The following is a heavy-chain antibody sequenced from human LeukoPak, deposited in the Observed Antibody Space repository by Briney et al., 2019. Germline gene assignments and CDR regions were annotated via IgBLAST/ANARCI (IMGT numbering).Heavy chain of an antibody. CDR2: IYYSRST. Sequence: SQTLSLTCTVSGVSISSGDHYWSWIRQSPGKDLEWIAYIYYSRSTYYNPSLKSRVTISIDKSKNQFSLKLSSVTAVDTAVYYCARGDSSGWYRDAFDIWGQGTMVTVSS. V-gene: IGHV4-30-4*01. J-gene: IGHJ3*02. CDR1: GVSISSGDHY. D-gene: IGHD6-19*01. CDR3: ARGDSSGWYRDAFDI.